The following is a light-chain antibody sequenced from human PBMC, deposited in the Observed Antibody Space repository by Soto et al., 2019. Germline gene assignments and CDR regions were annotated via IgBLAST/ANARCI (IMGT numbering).Light chain of an antibody. CDR3: LQDYNYPRT. V-gene: IGKV1-6*01. J-gene: IGKJ1*01. CDR1: QGIRKD. Sequence: IHVTQSPCSLSAAVGDRVSITCRAGQGIRKDLGWYQVKPGKAPKLLIFAASTLQSGVPSRFSGSASGTDFTLTISSLQPEHSATYYCLQDYNYPRTFGQGTKVDIK. CDR2: AAS.